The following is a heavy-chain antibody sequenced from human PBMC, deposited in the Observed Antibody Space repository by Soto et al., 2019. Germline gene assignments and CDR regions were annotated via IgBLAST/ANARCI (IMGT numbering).Heavy chain of an antibody. D-gene: IGHD6-19*01. CDR3: ATAERAVASLYYYYGMDV. CDR2: INPSGGST. V-gene: IGHV1-46*01. Sequence: ASVKVSCKASGYTFTSYYMHWVRQAPGQGLEWMGIINPSGGSTSYAQKFQGRVTMTRDTSTSTVYMELSSLRSEDTAVYYCATAERAVASLYYYYGMDVWGQGTTGTVSS. J-gene: IGHJ6*02. CDR1: GYTFTSYY.